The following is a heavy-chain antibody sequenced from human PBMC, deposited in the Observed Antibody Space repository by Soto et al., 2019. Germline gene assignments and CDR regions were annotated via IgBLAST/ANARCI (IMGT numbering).Heavy chain of an antibody. V-gene: IGHV4-61*08. CDR3: AREGPLLRFLEWSGGMDV. CDR2: IYYSGST. D-gene: IGHD3-3*01. Sequence: SETLSLTCTVSGGSISSGDYYWSWIRQPPGKGLEWIGYIYYSGSTNYNPSLKSRVTISVDTSKNQFSLKLSSVTAADTAVYYCAREGPLLRFLEWSGGMDVWGQGTTVTVSS. J-gene: IGHJ6*02. CDR1: GGSISSGDYY.